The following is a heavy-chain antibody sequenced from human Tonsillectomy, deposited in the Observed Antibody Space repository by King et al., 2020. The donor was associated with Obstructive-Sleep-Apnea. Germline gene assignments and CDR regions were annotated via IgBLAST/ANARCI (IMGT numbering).Heavy chain of an antibody. Sequence: VQLVESGGGLVQPGGSLRLSCAASGFTFSSYWMHWVRRAPGKGLVWVSRINSDGSSTSYADSVKGRFTISRDNAKNTLYLQMNSLRAEDTAVYYCARDQMVRGVIINDYWGQGTLVTVSS. J-gene: IGHJ4*02. CDR2: INSDGSST. D-gene: IGHD3-10*01. CDR1: GFTFSSYW. CDR3: ARDQMVRGVIINDY. V-gene: IGHV3-74*01.